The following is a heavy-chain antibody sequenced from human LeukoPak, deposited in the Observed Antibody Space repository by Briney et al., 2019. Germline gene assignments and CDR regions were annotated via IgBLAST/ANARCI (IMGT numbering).Heavy chain of an antibody. CDR3: ALRGAYDDRFDF. V-gene: IGHV5-51*01. CDR1: GYIFTNYW. D-gene: IGHD5-12*01. Sequence: GESLKISWRGAGYIFTNYWIAWVRQMPRKTLELMGIIYPGDSDTRYNPSFQGQVTISADKSISTAYLQWSSLKATDTAMYYCALRGAYDDRFDFWGQGTLVTVSS. J-gene: IGHJ4*02. CDR2: IYPGDSDT.